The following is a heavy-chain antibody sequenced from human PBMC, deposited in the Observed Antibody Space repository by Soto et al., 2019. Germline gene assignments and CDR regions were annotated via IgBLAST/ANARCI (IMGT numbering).Heavy chain of an antibody. V-gene: IGHV6-1*01. Sequence: PSETLSLTCAISGDSVSSNSGAWNWIRQSPSRGLEWLGRTYYRSKWYNDYAVSVKSRITINPDTSKNQFSLQLNSVTPEDTAVYYCASERSGWYAGPVDYWGQGTLVTVSS. D-gene: IGHD6-19*01. CDR1: GDSVSSNSGA. J-gene: IGHJ4*02. CDR2: TYYRSKWYN. CDR3: ASERSGWYAGPVDY.